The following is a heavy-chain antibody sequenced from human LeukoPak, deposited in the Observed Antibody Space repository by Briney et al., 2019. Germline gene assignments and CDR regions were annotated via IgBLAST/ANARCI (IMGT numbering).Heavy chain of an antibody. J-gene: IGHJ4*02. CDR3: ARTFYGSGSSFDY. Sequence: SETLPLTCTVSGGSISSSFYYWGWIRQPPGKGLEWIGSIYYRGTTYYNPSLKSRVTISVDTSKTQFSLQLSSVTAADTAVYYCARTFYGSGSSFDYWGQGTLVTVSS. V-gene: IGHV4-39*01. CDR2: IYYRGTT. D-gene: IGHD3-10*01. CDR1: GGSISSSFYY.